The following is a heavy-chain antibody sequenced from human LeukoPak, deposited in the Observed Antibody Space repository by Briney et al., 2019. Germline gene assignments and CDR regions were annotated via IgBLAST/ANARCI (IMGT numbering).Heavy chain of an antibody. CDR1: GFTFTSYS. D-gene: IGHD1/OR15-1a*01. Sequence: GGSLRLSCAASGFTFTSYSMGWVRQAPGKGLEWVANIKEDGSDYYYVGSVKGRFTISRDNAKNSLYLQMNSLRADDTAVYYCARGNTGTGDYRGQGTLVTVSS. CDR3: ARGNTGTGDY. V-gene: IGHV3-7*03. CDR2: IKEDGSDY. J-gene: IGHJ4*02.